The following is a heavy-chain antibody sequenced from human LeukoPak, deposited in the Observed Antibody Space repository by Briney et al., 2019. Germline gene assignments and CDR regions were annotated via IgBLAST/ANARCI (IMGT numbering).Heavy chain of an antibody. Sequence: GGSLRLSCAASGFTFSSYWMHWVRQAPGKGLAWVSRINSDGSSTSYADSVKGRFTISRDNAKNTLYLQMNSLRAEDTAVYYCAREPLIYYYDSSGTFDPWGQGTLVTVSS. CDR2: INSDGSST. J-gene: IGHJ5*02. CDR1: GFTFSSYW. CDR3: AREPLIYYYDSSGTFDP. D-gene: IGHD3-22*01. V-gene: IGHV3-74*01.